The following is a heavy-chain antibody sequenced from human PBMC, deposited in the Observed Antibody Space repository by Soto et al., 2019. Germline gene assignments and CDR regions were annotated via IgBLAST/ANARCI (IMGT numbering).Heavy chain of an antibody. CDR2: ISGSGGST. CDR3: AKVVVISGVDY. D-gene: IGHD3-22*01. CDR1: AFTFSSYA. J-gene: IGHJ4*02. V-gene: IGHV3-23*01. Sequence: GGSLRLSCAASAFTFSSYAISWVRQAPGKGLEWVSAISGSGGSTYYADSVKGRFTISRDNSKNTLYLQMNSLRAEDTAVYYCAKVVVISGVDYWGQGTLVTVSS.